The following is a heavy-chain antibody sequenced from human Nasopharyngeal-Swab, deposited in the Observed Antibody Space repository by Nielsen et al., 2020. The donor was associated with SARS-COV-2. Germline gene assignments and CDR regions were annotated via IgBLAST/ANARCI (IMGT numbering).Heavy chain of an antibody. V-gene: IGHV4-59*12. CDR3: ARASTVTTFFDL. J-gene: IGHJ2*01. CDR2: IYYSGST. CDR1: GDSIISYY. Sequence: SETLSLTCSVSGDSIISYYWSWIRQPPGKGLEWIGYIYYSGSTNYNPSLKSRVTISVDTSKNQFSLKLNSVTAADTAVYYCARASTVTTFFDLWGRGTLVTVSS. D-gene: IGHD4-17*01.